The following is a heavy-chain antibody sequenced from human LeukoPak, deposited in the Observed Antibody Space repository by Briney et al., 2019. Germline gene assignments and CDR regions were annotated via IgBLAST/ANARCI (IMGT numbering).Heavy chain of an antibody. CDR2: ISSDGSNQ. J-gene: IGHJ4*02. CDR1: GLTFNRYV. D-gene: IGHD6-19*01. CDR3: ARDGPDLAVAGYFDY. Sequence: PGRSLRLSCAASGLTFNRYVMHWVRQAPGKGLEWVAVISSDGSNQYYADSVKGRFTISRGNSKNTLYLQMNSMRAEDTAVYYCARDGPDLAVAGYFDYRVQGTLVTVSS. V-gene: IGHV3-30-3*01.